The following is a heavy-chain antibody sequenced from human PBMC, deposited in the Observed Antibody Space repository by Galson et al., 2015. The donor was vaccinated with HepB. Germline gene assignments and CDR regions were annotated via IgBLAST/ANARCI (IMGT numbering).Heavy chain of an antibody. CDR1: GDSVSSNSAA. V-gene: IGHV6-1*01. D-gene: IGHD1-26*01. J-gene: IGHJ3*02. Sequence: CAISGDSVSSNSAAWNWIRQSPSRGLEWLGRTYYRSKWYNDYAVSVKSRITINPDTSKNQFSLQLNSVTPEDTAVYYCARDLGGSYYPTDAFDIWGQGTMVTVSS. CDR2: TYYRSKWYN. CDR3: ARDLGGSYYPTDAFDI.